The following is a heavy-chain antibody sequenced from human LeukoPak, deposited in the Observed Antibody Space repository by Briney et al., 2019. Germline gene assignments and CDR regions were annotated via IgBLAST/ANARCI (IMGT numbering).Heavy chain of an antibody. CDR3: ARGRSYGFDFDS. V-gene: IGHV4-61*01. CDR1: GVSINACCYY. Sequence: PSETLSLTCDVSGVSINACCYYWTWIRQPPGKGLEWIGYKYYSGSTRYNSSLRSRLTISLDSSKNQFSLRLTSVTAADTAVYYCARGRSYGFDFDSWGPGTLVIVSS. CDR2: KYYSGST. J-gene: IGHJ4*02. D-gene: IGHD5-18*01.